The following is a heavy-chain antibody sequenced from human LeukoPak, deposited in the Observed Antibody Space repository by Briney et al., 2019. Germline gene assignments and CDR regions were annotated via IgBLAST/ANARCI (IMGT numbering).Heavy chain of an antibody. CDR3: ALKTYYYDSSGENFDY. D-gene: IGHD3-22*01. CDR2: IIPIFGTA. Sequence: EASVTVSCKASGGTFSSYAISWVRQAPGQGLEWMGGIIPIFGTANYAQKFQGRVTITADKSTSTAYMELSSLRSEDTAVYYCALKTYYYDSSGENFDYWGQGTLVTVSS. V-gene: IGHV1-69*06. J-gene: IGHJ4*02. CDR1: GGTFSSYA.